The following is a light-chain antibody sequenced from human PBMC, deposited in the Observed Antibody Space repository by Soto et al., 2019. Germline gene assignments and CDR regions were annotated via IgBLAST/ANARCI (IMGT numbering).Light chain of an antibody. CDR3: QHGGT. CDR2: DAS. J-gene: IGKJ3*01. CDR1: QDIGTS. V-gene: IGKV1-33*01. Sequence: DILMTQSPSSLSAFVGERVTITCQASQDIGTSLNWYQQRPGEGPKFLIYDASRLEAGVPSRFSGSGSGTDFTFAISSLQPEDIATYYCQHGGTFGPGTKVDFK.